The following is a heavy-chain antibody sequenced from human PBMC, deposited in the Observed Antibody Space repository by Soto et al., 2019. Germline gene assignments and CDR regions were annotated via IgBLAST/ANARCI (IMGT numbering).Heavy chain of an antibody. Sequence: QVQLVQSGAEVKKPGASVKVSCKASGYTFTSYYMHWVRQAPGQGLEWMGIINPSGGITSYAQKFQGRVTMTRDTSTSTDYMELSSLRSEDTAVYYCAREYHYDSRAYHAFDYWGQGTLVTVSS. CDR2: INPSGGIT. CDR3: AREYHYDSRAYHAFDY. J-gene: IGHJ4*02. V-gene: IGHV1-46*01. D-gene: IGHD3-22*01. CDR1: GYTFTSYY.